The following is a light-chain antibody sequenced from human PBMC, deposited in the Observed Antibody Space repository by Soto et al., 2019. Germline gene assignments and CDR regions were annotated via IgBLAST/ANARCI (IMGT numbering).Light chain of an antibody. CDR2: GTS. CDR1: QSVTSSN. Sequence: IVLTQSPGTLSWSPGETATLSCRASQSVTSSNLAWYQQRPGQAPRLLIYGTSNRATGIAEKFSGSGSGVEFRLTISRMEPEDFAVYYCQHYGASQYTFGQGAKLEIK. J-gene: IGKJ2*01. CDR3: QHYGASQYT. V-gene: IGKV3-20*01.